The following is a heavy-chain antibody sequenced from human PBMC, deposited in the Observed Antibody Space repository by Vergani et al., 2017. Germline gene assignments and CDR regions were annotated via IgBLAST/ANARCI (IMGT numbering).Heavy chain of an antibody. CDR2: INHSGST. CDR3: ARVAPHYDFWSGSRITPYYYYYYMDV. J-gene: IGHJ6*03. Sequence: QVQLQQWGAGLLKPSETLSLTCAVYGGSFSGYYWSWIRQPPGKGLEWIGEINHSGSTNYNPSLKSRVTISVDTSKNQFSLKLSSVTAADTAVYYCARVAPHYDFWSGSRITPYYYYYYMDVWGKGTTVTVSS. D-gene: IGHD3-3*01. V-gene: IGHV4-34*01. CDR1: GGSFSGYY.